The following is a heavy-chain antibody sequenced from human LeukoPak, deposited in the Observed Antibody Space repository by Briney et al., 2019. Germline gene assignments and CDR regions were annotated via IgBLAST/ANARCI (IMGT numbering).Heavy chain of an antibody. Sequence: GGSLRLSCAASGFTFDDYGMSWVRQAPGKGLEWVSAISGSGGSTYYADSVKGRFTISRDNSKNTLYLQMNSLRAEDTAVYYCATHYTIFGVVGTFDYWGQGTLVTASS. D-gene: IGHD3-3*01. CDR2: ISGSGGST. V-gene: IGHV3-23*01. CDR1: GFTFDDYG. J-gene: IGHJ4*02. CDR3: ATHYTIFGVVGTFDY.